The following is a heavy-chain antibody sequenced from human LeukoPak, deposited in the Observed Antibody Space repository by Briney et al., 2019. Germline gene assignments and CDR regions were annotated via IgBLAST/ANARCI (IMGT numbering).Heavy chain of an antibody. CDR3: ARGGGYCSGGSCYPNWFDP. CDR2: INPSGGST. Sequence: GASVKVSCKASGYTFTSYYMHWVRQAPGQGLEWMGIINPSGGSTSYAQKFQGRVTMIRDTSTSTVYMELSSLRSEDTAVYYCARGGGYCSGGSCYPNWFDPWGQGTLVTVSS. V-gene: IGHV1-46*01. J-gene: IGHJ5*02. D-gene: IGHD2-15*01. CDR1: GYTFTSYY.